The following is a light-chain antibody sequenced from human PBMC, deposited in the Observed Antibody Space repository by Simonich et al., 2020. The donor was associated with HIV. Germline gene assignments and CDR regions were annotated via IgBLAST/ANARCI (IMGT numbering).Light chain of an antibody. Sequence: DIQMTQSPSSLSASVGDRVTIPCRASQSISSYLNWYQQKVGKAPKLLISAASNLQSGVPSRFSGSGSGTDFTLTINSLQPEDFATYSCQQSYSTPITFGQGTRLEIK. J-gene: IGKJ5*01. V-gene: IGKV1-39*01. CDR1: QSISSY. CDR2: AAS. CDR3: QQSYSTPIT.